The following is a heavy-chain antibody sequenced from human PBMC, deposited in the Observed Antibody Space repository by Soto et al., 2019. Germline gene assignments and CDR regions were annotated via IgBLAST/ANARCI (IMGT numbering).Heavy chain of an antibody. D-gene: IGHD4-17*01. J-gene: IGHJ6*02. CDR3: ARPTVTNYYYYGMDV. Sequence: ASVKVSCKASGYTFTSYYMHWVRQAPGQGFEWMGIINPSGGSTSYAQKFQGRVTMTRDTSTSTVYMELSSLRSEDTAVYYCARPTVTNYYYYGMDVWGQGTTVTVSS. CDR1: GYTFTSYY. CDR2: INPSGGST. V-gene: IGHV1-46*01.